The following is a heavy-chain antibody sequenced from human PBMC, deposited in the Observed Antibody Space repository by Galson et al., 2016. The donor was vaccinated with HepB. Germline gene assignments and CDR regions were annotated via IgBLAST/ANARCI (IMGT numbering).Heavy chain of an antibody. CDR3: VKETGGNSIY. D-gene: IGHD4-23*01. CDR2: ITTSGDT. V-gene: IGHV3-13*01. J-gene: IGHJ4*02. Sequence: SLRLSCAASGFTFSGSDMHWVRQSRRQGLEWVASITTSGDTYYPGSVKGRFTISRENARTSLYLQMNSLRVTDTAVYYCVKETGGNSIYWGQGILVTVSS. CDR1: GFTFSGSD.